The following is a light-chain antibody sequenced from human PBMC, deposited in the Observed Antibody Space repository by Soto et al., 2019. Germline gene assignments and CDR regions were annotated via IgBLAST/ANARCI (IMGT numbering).Light chain of an antibody. CDR2: GAS. V-gene: IGKV3D-20*02. J-gene: IGKJ1*01. CDR3: QQRSNWPQT. CDR1: QSVRSNY. Sequence: EIVLTQSPGTLSLSPGERATLSCRTSQSVRSNYLAWYQQKPGQAPRLLIYGASSRATGIPDRFSGSGSGTDFTLTISSLEPEDFAVYYCQQRSNWPQTFGQGTKVDIK.